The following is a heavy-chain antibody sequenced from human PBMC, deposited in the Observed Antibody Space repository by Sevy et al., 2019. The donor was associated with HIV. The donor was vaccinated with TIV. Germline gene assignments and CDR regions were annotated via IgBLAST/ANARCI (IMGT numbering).Heavy chain of an antibody. V-gene: IGHV3-30-3*01. CDR1: GFTFSSYA. CDR2: ISYDGSNK. CDR3: ASLFDP. J-gene: IGHJ5*02. Sequence: GGSLRLSCAASGFTFSSYAMHWVRQAPGKGLEWVAVISYDGSNKYYADSVKGRFTISRDNSKNTLYLQMNSLRAEDTAVYYCASLFDPWGHGTLVTVSS.